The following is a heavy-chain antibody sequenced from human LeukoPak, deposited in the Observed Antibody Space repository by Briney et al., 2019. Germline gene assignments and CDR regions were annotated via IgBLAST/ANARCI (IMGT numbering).Heavy chain of an antibody. D-gene: IGHD2/OR15-2a*01. Sequence: PSETLSLTCTVSGGSFGNYYWSWIRQPPGKGLEWIGYIYDSGTTNHNPSLKSRVTISVDTSKNQFSLKLSSVTAADTAVYYCARDFSAAFDIWGQGTMVTVSS. CDR3: ARDFSAAFDI. CDR2: IYDSGTT. CDR1: GGSFGNYY. V-gene: IGHV4-59*01. J-gene: IGHJ3*02.